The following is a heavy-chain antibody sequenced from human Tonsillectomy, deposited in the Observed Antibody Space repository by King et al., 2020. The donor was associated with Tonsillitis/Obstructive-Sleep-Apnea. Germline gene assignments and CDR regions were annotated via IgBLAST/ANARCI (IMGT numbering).Heavy chain of an antibody. J-gene: IGHJ2*01. D-gene: IGHD3-10*01. CDR2: IKKDGSEK. CDR3: ARDKAGGWYFDL. V-gene: IGHV3-7*03. Sequence: VQLVESGGGLVQPGGSLRLSCAASGFTFSNYWVYWVRQAPGKGLEWVANIKKDGSEKYYVDSVKGRFTISRDNAKNSLYLQMNSLRAEDTAVYYCARDKAGGWYFDLWGRGTLVTVSS. CDR1: GFTFSNYW.